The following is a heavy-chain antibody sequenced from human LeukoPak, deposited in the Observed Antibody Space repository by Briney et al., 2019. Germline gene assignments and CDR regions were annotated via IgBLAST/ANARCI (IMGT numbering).Heavy chain of an antibody. CDR2: IRSKAYGGTI. CDR1: GFTFGDYD. J-gene: IGHJ4*02. V-gene: IGHV3-49*04. CDR3: SCSGSYFGPFDY. Sequence: GGSLRLSCTASGFTFGDYDMSWVRQAPGKGLEWVGFIRSKAYGGTIEYAASVKARFTISRDDSKSIAYLQMNSLKTEETAVYYCSCSGSYFGPFDYWGQGTLVTVSS. D-gene: IGHD1-26*01.